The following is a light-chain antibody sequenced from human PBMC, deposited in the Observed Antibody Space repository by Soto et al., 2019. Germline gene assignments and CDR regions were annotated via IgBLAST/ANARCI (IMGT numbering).Light chain of an antibody. CDR3: QHYGSSVFT. J-gene: IGKJ3*01. CDR1: QSVTSSY. CDR2: DVS. V-gene: IGKV3-20*01. Sequence: EIVLTQSPGTLSLSPGERATLSCRASQSVTSSYLAWYQQKPGQAPSLLIYDVSSRATGIPDRFSGSGSGTDFTLTISRLEPDDFAVYYCQHYGSSVFTFGPGTTVDIK.